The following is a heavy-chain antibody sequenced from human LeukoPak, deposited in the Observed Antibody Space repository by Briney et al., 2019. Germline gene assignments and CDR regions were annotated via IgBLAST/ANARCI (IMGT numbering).Heavy chain of an antibody. CDR2: IISTGGTI. J-gene: IGHJ3*02. CDR1: GFTFSEYY. V-gene: IGHV3-11*04. CDR3: AGYSSGWFGAFHI. D-gene: IGHD6-19*01. Sequence: GGSLRLSCAASGFTFSEYYMSWLRQAPGKGLEWLSYIISTGGTIYYADSVKGRFTISRDNAKNSLYLQMNSLRAEDTAVYYCAGYSSGWFGAFHIWGQGTMVTVSS.